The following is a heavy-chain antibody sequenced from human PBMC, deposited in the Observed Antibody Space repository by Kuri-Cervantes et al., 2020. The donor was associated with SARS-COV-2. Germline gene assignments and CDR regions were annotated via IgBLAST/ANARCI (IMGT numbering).Heavy chain of an antibody. V-gene: IGHV1-46*01. Sequence: ASVKVSCKASGYTFTSYYMHWVRQAPGQGLEWMGIINPSGGSTSYAQKFQGRVTITADKSTSTAYIELSSLRSEDTAVYYCARDGRRMRLHGNYYFDYWGQGTLVTVSS. CDR3: ARDGRRMRLHGNYYFDY. J-gene: IGHJ4*02. D-gene: IGHD1-7*01. CDR1: GYTFTSYY. CDR2: INPSGGST.